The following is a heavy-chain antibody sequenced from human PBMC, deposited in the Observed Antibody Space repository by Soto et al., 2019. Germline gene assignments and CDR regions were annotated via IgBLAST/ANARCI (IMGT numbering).Heavy chain of an antibody. J-gene: IGHJ4*02. Sequence: QVQLQESGPGLVRPSGTLSLTCAVSGGSINSNYCWTWVRQPPGKGLEWIAEIYYSGGTSYNPSLKSRVTISMDKSKNQFSLNLTSVTAADTAMYYCARDTGWGLGYWGQGTLVTVSS. V-gene: IGHV4-4*02. D-gene: IGHD6-19*01. CDR2: IYYSGGT. CDR1: GGSINSNYC. CDR3: ARDTGWGLGY.